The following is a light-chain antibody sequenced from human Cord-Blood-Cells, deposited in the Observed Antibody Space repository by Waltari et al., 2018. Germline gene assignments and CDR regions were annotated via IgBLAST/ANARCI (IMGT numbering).Light chain of an antibody. J-gene: IGKJ4*01. CDR1: QSVLYSSNNKNY. V-gene: IGKV4-1*01. CDR2: WAS. Sequence: DIVMTQSPDSLAVSLGERATINCKSSQSVLYSSNNKNYLAWYQQKPAQPPKLLIYWASTRESCVPDHFSGSGSWTAFTLPISSLQAADVAVYYCQQYYSTPQLTFGGGTKVEIK. CDR3: QQYYSTPQLT.